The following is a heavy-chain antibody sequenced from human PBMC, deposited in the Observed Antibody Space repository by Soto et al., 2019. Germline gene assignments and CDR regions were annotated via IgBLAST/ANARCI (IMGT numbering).Heavy chain of an antibody. CDR3: AGEGEGIPAHRY. CDR1: VDTFTTYT. J-gene: IGHJ4*02. CDR2: IVPILGAG. Sequence: SVKVSCKASVDTFTTYTINWVRQAPGQGLEWMGGIVPILGAGNYAQKFQGRVTITAGRSTNTTYLDLSSLRSDDTAVYYCAGEGEGIPAHRYWGQGTLVTVSS. V-gene: IGHV1-69*08. D-gene: IGHD3-16*01.